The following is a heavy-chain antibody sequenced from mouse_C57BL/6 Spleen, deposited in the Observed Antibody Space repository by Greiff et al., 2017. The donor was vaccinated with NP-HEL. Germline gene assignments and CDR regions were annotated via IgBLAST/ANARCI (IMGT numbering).Heavy chain of an antibody. J-gene: IGHJ2*01. CDR2: TNPYNGGT. V-gene: IGHV1-19*01. CDR1: GYTFTDYY. Sequence: EVQLQQSGPVLVKPGASVKMSCKASGYTFTDYYMNWVKQSHGKSLEWIGVTNPYNGGTSYNQKFKGKATLTVDKSSSTAYMELNSLTSEDSAVYYCARGHDYDGYYFDYWGQGTTLTVSS. D-gene: IGHD2-4*01. CDR3: ARGHDYDGYYFDY.